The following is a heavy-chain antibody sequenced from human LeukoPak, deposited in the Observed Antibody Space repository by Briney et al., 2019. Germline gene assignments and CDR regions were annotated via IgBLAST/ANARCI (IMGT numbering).Heavy chain of an antibody. V-gene: IGHV1-2*06. D-gene: IGHD6-13*01. CDR1: GYTFSGSY. CDR2: INPNSGDT. J-gene: IGHJ4*02. CDR3: ARDFPVAAAGIAHHS. Sequence: GASVKVSCKTSGYTFSGSYIHWVRQAPGQGLEWMGRINPNSGDTNYAQNFHGRVTTTRDTSITTAYMELSSLTSDDTAVYYCARDFPVAAAGIAHHSWGQGTLVTVSS.